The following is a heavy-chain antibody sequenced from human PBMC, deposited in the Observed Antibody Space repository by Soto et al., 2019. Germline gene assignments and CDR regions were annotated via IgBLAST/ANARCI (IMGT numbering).Heavy chain of an antibody. CDR1: GFTFSGSA. J-gene: IGHJ4*02. V-gene: IGHV3-73*01. Sequence: GDSLRLSCEASGFTFSGSAMHWVRQASGKGLEWVGRIRSKANSYATAYAASVKGRFTFSRDDSKNTAYLQMNSLKTEDTAVYYCTRPTILSGSYYGFDYWGQGA. CDR3: TRPTILSGSYYGFDY. CDR2: IRSKANSYAT. D-gene: IGHD1-26*01.